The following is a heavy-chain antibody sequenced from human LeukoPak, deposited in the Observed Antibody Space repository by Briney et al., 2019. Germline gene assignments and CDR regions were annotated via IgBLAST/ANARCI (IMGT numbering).Heavy chain of an antibody. CDR2: ISSSSSTI. D-gene: IGHD6-19*01. V-gene: IGHV3-48*01. J-gene: IGHJ4*02. CDR1: GFTFSSYS. CDR3: ARAQYSSGWYDGYFDY. Sequence: GGSLRLSCAASGFTFSSYSMNWARQAPGKGLEWVSYISSSSSTIYYADSVKGRFTISRDNAKNSLYLQMNSLRAEDTAVYYCARAQYSSGWYDGYFDYWGQGTLVTVSS.